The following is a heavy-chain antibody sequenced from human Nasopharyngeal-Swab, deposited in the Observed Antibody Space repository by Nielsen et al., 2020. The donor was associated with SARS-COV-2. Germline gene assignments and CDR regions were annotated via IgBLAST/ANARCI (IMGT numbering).Heavy chain of an antibody. V-gene: IGHV3-7*03. D-gene: IGHD1-26*01. J-gene: IGHJ6*03. CDR3: ARVDRGGSYVSEYYYYMDV. Sequence: GESLKISCAASGFTFSTYWMNWVRQTPGKGLEWVANIKQDGSDKRYVDSVKGRFTISRDNAKNSLYLQMNSLRAEDTALYYCARVDRGGSYVSEYYYYMDVWGKGTSVTVSS. CDR1: GFTFSTYW. CDR2: IKQDGSDK.